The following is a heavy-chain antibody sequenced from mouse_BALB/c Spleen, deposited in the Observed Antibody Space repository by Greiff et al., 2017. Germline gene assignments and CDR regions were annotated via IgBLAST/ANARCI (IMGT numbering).Heavy chain of an antibody. Sequence: EVHLVESGGGLVQPGGSRKLSCAASGFTFSSFGMHWVRQAPEKGLEWVAYISSGSSTIYYADTVKGRFTISRDNPKNTLFLQMTSLRSEDTAMYYCARSDYKDAMDYWGQGTSVTVSS. D-gene: IGHD2-4*01. CDR2: ISSGSSTI. J-gene: IGHJ4*01. CDR3: ARSDYKDAMDY. CDR1: GFTFSSFG. V-gene: IGHV5-17*02.